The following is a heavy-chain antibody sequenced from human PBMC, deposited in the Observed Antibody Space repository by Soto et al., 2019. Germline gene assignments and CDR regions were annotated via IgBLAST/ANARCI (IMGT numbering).Heavy chain of an antibody. V-gene: IGHV3-53*02. CDR1: GFTVSSHY. J-gene: IGHJ3*01. D-gene: IGHD4-17*01. CDR2: LYASDST. CDR3: ATTVTRLIAFDV. Sequence: EVQLVETGGGLIQPGGSLRLSCAASGFTVSSHYMSWVRQTPGKGLEWVPILYASDSTFYADSVEGRFTISRDNSKNTVYLQLNSLRAEDTAVYYCATTVTRLIAFDVWGQGTMVTVSS.